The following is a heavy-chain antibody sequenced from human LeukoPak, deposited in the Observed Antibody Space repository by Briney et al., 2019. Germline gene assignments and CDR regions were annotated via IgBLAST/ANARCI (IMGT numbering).Heavy chain of an antibody. CDR1: GFTFSSYG. J-gene: IGHJ6*02. D-gene: IGHD3-22*01. CDR3: AKVGYDSSGYYYDGMDV. V-gene: IGHV3-30*18. CDR2: ISYDGSNK. Sequence: GGSLRLSCAASGFTFSSYGMHWVRQAPGKGLEWVAAISYDGSNKYYAYSANGRFTISRDNSKNTLYLQMNSLRAEDKAVYYCAKVGYDSSGYYYDGMDVWGQGTTVTVSS.